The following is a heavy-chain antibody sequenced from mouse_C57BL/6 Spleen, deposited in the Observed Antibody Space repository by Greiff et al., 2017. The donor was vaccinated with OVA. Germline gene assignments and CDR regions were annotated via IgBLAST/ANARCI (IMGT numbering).Heavy chain of an antibody. CDR3: ATDPRAY. V-gene: IGHV1-52*01. CDR2: IDPSDSET. J-gene: IGHJ3*01. CDR1: GYTFNSDW. Sequence: QVQLQQPGAELVRPGSSVKLSCKASGYTFNSDWMHWVKQRPIQGLEWIGNIDPSDSETHYAPKFQDKATLTVDKSSNTAYLQLSSLTSEDSAVYYSATDPRAYWGQGTLVTVSA.